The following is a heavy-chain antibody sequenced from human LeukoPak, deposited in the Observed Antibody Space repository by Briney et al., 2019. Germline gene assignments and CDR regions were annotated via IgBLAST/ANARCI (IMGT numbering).Heavy chain of an antibody. CDR2: INPNSGGT. CDR3: ARSPSYYDFWSGYYGFDY. V-gene: IGHV1-2*02. J-gene: IGHJ4*02. D-gene: IGHD3-3*01. CDR1: GYTFTGYY. Sequence: ASVKVSCKASGYTFTGYYMHWVRQAPGQGLERMGWINPNSGGTNYAQKFQGRVTMTRDTSISTAYMGLSRLRSDDTAVYYCARSPSYYDFWSGYYGFDYWGQGTLVTVSS.